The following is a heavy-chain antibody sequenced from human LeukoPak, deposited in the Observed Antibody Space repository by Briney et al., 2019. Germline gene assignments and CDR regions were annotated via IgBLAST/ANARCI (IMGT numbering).Heavy chain of an antibody. D-gene: IGHD3-16*01. Sequence: PRGSLRLSCAASGFTISDYWMTWVRQAPGKGLEWVANIKQDASERTYVDSVKGRFTISRDNAKNSISLQMNSLRVEDMATYYCVRDGGTDWYDPWGQGTLVSVSS. J-gene: IGHJ5*02. V-gene: IGHV3-7*01. CDR2: IKQDASER. CDR3: VRDGGTDWYDP. CDR1: GFTISDYW.